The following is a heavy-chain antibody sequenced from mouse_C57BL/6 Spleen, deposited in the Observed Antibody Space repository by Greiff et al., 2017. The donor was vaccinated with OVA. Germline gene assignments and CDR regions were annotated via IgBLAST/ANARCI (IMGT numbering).Heavy chain of an antibody. V-gene: IGHV3-6*01. Sequence: EVQLQQSGPGLVKPSQSLSLTCSVTGYSITSGYYWNWIRQFPGNKLEWMGYISYDGSNNYNPSLKNRISITRDTSKNQFFLKLNSVTTEDTATYYCARRIYYDYPFDYWGQCTTLTVSS. CDR3: ARRIYYDYPFDY. J-gene: IGHJ2*01. CDR1: GYSITSGYY. CDR2: ISYDGSN. D-gene: IGHD2-4*01.